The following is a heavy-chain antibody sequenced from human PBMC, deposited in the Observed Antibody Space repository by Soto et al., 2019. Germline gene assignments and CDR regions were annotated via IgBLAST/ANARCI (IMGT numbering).Heavy chain of an antibody. CDR2: IYYSGST. J-gene: IGHJ4*02. D-gene: IGHD3-3*01. CDR1: GGSISSGGYY. CDR3: ARRGLRFPDADY. Sequence: QVQLQESGPGLVKPSQTLSLTCTVSGGSISSGGYYWSWICQHPGKGLEWIGYIYYSGSTYYKPSLKSPITILVGPSKDQFLLKLSSVTAADTAVYYCARRGLRFPDADYWGQGTLVTVSS. V-gene: IGHV4-31*01.